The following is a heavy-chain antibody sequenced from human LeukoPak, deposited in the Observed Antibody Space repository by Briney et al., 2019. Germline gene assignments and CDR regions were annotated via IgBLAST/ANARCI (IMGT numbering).Heavy chain of an antibody. CDR1: GFTFSTYS. V-gene: IGHV3-21*01. CDR3: ARGLAAATDY. Sequence: GGSLRLSCAASGFTFSTYSMNWVRQAPGKGLEWVSSISSSSSYIYYADSVKGRFTISRDNAKNSLYLQMNSLRAEDTAVYYCARGLAAATDYWGQGTLVTVSS. CDR2: ISSSSSYI. J-gene: IGHJ4*02. D-gene: IGHD6-13*01.